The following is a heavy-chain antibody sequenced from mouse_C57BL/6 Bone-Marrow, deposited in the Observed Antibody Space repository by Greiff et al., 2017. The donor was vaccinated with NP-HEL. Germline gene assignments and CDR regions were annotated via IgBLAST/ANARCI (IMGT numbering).Heavy chain of an antibody. Sequence: DVHLVESGGGLVQPKGSLKLSCAASGFSFNTYAMNWVRQAPGKGLEWVARIRSKSNNYATYYADSVKDRFTISRDDSESMLYLQMNNLKTEDTAMYYCVRGDGYFDYWGQGTTLTVSS. CDR3: VRGDGYFDY. CDR2: IRSKSNNYAT. D-gene: IGHD2-3*01. J-gene: IGHJ2*01. V-gene: IGHV10-1*01. CDR1: GFSFNTYA.